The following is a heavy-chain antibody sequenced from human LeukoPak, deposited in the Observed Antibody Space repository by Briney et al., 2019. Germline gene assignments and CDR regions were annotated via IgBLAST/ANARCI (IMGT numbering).Heavy chain of an antibody. Sequence: PGGSLRLSCEVSGFTSGFTFSNYAVTWVRQAPGKGLEWVSGISGGGASTYYADSVEGRFTISRDNSKNTLVLQMNGLRAEDTAVYYCAKGWYLINFDFWGQGTLVTVSS. V-gene: IGHV3-23*01. CDR1: GFTFSNYA. D-gene: IGHD6-13*01. J-gene: IGHJ4*02. CDR2: ISGGGAST. CDR3: AKGWYLINFDF.